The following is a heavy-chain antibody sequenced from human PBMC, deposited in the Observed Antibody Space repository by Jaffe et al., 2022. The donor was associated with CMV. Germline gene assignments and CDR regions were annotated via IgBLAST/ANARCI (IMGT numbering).Heavy chain of an antibody. V-gene: IGHV3-53*02. Sequence: EVQLVETGGGLIQPGGSLRLSCAAFGFIVSDNYMSWVRQAPGKGLEWVSVIYSGGTTHYADSVKGRFTISRDNSKNTLYLQMDSLRAEDTAVYYCTAKRGGYDWGYFDYWGQGTLVTVSS. CDR2: IYSGGTT. CDR3: TAKRGGYDWGYFDY. J-gene: IGHJ4*02. D-gene: IGHD5-12*01. CDR1: GFIVSDNY.